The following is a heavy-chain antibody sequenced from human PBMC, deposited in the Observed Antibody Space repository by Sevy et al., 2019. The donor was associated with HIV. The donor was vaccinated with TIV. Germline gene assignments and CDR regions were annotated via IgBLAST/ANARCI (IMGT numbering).Heavy chain of an antibody. V-gene: IGHV4-38-2*02. CDR1: GYSISSGYY. Sequence: SETLSLTCAVSGYSISSGYYWGWIRQPPGKGLEWIGSIYHSGSTYYNPSLKSRVTISVDTSKNQFSLKLSSVTAADTAVYYCARDGVGGYCSGGICHSDAFDIWGQGTMVTVSS. D-gene: IGHD2-15*01. CDR3: ARDGVGGYCSGGICHSDAFDI. CDR2: IYHSGST. J-gene: IGHJ3*02.